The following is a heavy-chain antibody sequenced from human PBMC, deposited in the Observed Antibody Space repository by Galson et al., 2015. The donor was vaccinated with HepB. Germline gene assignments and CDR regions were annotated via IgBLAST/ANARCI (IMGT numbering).Heavy chain of an antibody. CDR1: GYTFTGYY. Sequence: SVKVSCKASGYTFTGYYMHWVRQAPGQGLEWMGWINPNSGGTNYAQKFQGRVTMTRDTSISTAYMELSRLRSDDTAVYYCARDKTLLWFGELFYHYYFYGMDVWRQGTTVTVSS. D-gene: IGHD3-10*01. J-gene: IGHJ6*02. CDR2: INPNSGGT. V-gene: IGHV1-2*02. CDR3: ARDKTLLWFGELFYHYYFYGMDV.